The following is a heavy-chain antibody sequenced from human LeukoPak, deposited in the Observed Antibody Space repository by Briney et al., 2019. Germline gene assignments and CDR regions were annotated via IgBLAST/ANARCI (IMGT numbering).Heavy chain of an antibody. D-gene: IGHD5-12*01. V-gene: IGHV3-53*01. CDR1: GFTVSSNY. J-gene: IGHJ4*02. Sequence: GGSLRLSCAASGFTVSSNYMSWVRQAPGKGLEWVSVIYSGGSTYYADSVKGRFTISRDNSKNTLYLQMNSLRAEDTAVYYCAREAPSGYDYLDYWGQGTLVIVSS. CDR3: AREAPSGYDYLDY. CDR2: IYSGGST.